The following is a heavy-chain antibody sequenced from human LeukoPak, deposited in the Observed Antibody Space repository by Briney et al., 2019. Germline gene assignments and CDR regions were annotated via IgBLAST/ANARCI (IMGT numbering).Heavy chain of an antibody. CDR1: GDSLPSNSAA. V-gene: IGHV6-1*01. J-gene: IGHJ5*02. D-gene: IGHD3-22*01. CDR3: ARGGNYYDSSGYDNWFDP. Sequence: SQTLSLTCAISGDSLPSNSAAWNWVRQSPSRGLEWLGRTYYRSKWYNDYAVSVKSRITINPDTSKNQFSLQLNSVTPEDTAVYYCARGGNYYDSSGYDNWFDPWGQGTLVTVSS. CDR2: TYYRSKWYN.